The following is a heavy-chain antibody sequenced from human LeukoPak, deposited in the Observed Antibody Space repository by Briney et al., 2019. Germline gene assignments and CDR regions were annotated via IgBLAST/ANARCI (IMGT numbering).Heavy chain of an antibody. D-gene: IGHD3-22*01. Sequence: ASVKVSCKASGYTFTSYAMNWVRQAPGQGLEWMGWINPNSGGTNYAQKFQGRVTMTRDTSISTAYMELSRLRSDDTAVYYCARVEYYDSSGYSHFDYWGQGTLVTVSS. CDR1: GYTFTSYA. CDR2: INPNSGGT. CDR3: ARVEYYDSSGYSHFDY. V-gene: IGHV1-2*02. J-gene: IGHJ4*02.